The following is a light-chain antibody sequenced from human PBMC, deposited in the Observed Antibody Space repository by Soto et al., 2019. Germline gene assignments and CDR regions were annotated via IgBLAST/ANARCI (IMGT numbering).Light chain of an antibody. CDR3: QQSYSSPPT. Sequence: DIQMTQSPSSLSASVGDSVTITFLASQTISTYLNWYQQKPGKAPKLLIFAASSLQSGVPSRFSGSRSGPDFTLTISSLQPEDFATYYCQQSYSSPPTFGQGTKVDNK. J-gene: IGKJ1*01. CDR2: AAS. V-gene: IGKV1-39*01. CDR1: QTISTY.